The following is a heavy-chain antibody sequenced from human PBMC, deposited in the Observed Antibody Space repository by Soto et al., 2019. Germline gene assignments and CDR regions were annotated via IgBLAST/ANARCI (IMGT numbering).Heavy chain of an antibody. V-gene: IGHV5-51*01. CDR2: VYPGDSDT. J-gene: IGHJ3*02. CDR3: ARPRSARIAAAGADI. CDR1: GYSFTSYW. Sequence: GESLKISCKGSGYSFTSYWIGWGRQMPGKGLEWMGIVYPGDSDTRYSPSFQGQVTSSADKSISTAYLQWSSLKASDTAMYYCARPRSARIAAAGADIWGHGTMVTVSS. D-gene: IGHD6-13*01.